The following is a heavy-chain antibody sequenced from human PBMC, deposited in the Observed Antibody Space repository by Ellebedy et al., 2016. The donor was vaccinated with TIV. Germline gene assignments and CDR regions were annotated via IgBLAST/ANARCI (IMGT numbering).Heavy chain of an antibody. Sequence: MPSETLSLTCTVSGDSITSSTYLRGWIRQPPGKGLEWIATIHDRGTTYYNPSLKSRVTISVDTSKNQFSLRLNSVTAADTAIYYCARAIHFDWLLPPAFDYWGRGALVTVSS. V-gene: IGHV4-39*07. CDR2: IHDRGTT. CDR3: ARAIHFDWLLPPAFDY. D-gene: IGHD3-9*01. CDR1: GDSITSSTYL. J-gene: IGHJ4*02.